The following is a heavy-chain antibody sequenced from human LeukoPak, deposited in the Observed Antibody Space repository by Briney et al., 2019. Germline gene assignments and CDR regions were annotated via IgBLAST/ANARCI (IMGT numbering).Heavy chain of an antibody. Sequence: ASVKVSCKASGGTFSSYAISWARQAPGQGLEWMGGIIPIFGTANYAQKFQGRVTITADESTSTAYMELSSLRSEDTAVYYCARARIASVLRFLEWPPLDYWGQGTLVTVSS. J-gene: IGHJ4*02. CDR1: GGTFSSYA. D-gene: IGHD3-3*01. CDR3: ARARIASVLRFLEWPPLDY. CDR2: IIPIFGTA. V-gene: IGHV1-69*13.